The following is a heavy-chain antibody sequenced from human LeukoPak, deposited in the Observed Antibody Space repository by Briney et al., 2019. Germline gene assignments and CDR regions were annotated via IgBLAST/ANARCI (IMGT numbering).Heavy chain of an antibody. CDR3: AKDHDGYSSSWYSPY. Sequence: GGSLRLSCAASGFTFSSYGMHWVRQAPGKGLEWVAVIWYDGSNKYYANSVKGRFTISRDNSKNTLYLQMNSLRAEDTAVYYCAKDHDGYSSSWYSPYWGQGTLVTVSS. CDR1: GFTFSSYG. D-gene: IGHD6-13*01. J-gene: IGHJ4*02. CDR2: IWYDGSNK. V-gene: IGHV3-33*06.